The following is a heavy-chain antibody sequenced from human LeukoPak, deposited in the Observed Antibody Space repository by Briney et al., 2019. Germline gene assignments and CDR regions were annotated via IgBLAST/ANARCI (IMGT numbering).Heavy chain of an antibody. D-gene: IGHD2-15*01. CDR2: ISGSGGST. J-gene: IGHJ4*02. CDR1: GFTISSYA. V-gene: IGHV3-23*01. Sequence: GGSLRLSCAASGFTISSYAMSWVRQAPGKGLEWVSAISGSGGSTYYADSVKGRFTISRDNSKNTLYLQMDSLRAEDTAVYYCAKGGDCSGGSCYEGSAWFDYWGQGTLVTVSS. CDR3: AKGGDCSGGSCYEGSAWFDY.